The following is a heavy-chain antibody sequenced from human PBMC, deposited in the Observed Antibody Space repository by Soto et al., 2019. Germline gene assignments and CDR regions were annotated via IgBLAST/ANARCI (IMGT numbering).Heavy chain of an antibody. V-gene: IGHV3-30*03. CDR1: GFTFSNYA. Sequence: GGSLRLSCAASGFTFSNYAMTWVRLAPGKGLEWVAVISYDGSNKYYADSVKGRFTISRDNAKNSLYLQMNSLGVDDTAVYYCARDRQPDGIWTFDYWGRGILVTVSS. J-gene: IGHJ4*02. CDR2: ISYDGSNK. CDR3: ARDRQPDGIWTFDY. D-gene: IGHD2-15*01.